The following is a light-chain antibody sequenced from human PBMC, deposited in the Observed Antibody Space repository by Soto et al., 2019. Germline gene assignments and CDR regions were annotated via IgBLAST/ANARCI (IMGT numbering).Light chain of an antibody. Sequence: QSALTQPASVSGSPGQSITISCTGTSSDVGGYNYVSWYQQHPGKAPKLMIYDVSNRPSGVSNRFSGSKSGNTASLTISGLQAEDEADYYCSSYTSSSTLFGGRTQLTVL. J-gene: IGLJ2*01. CDR2: DVS. CDR1: SSDVGGYNY. V-gene: IGLV2-14*01. CDR3: SSYTSSSTL.